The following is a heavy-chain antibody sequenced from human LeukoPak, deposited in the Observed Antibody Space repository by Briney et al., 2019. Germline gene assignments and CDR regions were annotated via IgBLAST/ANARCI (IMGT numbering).Heavy chain of an antibody. Sequence: PGGSLRLSCAASGFTFSSYGMHWVRQAPGKGLEWVAVISYDGSNKYYADSVKGRFTISRENSKNTLYLQMNSLRAEDTAVYYCAKDPLDQWRPGISWFDPWGQGTLVTVSS. CDR2: ISYDGSNK. CDR1: GFTFSSYG. V-gene: IGHV3-30*18. D-gene: IGHD6-19*01. CDR3: AKDPLDQWRPGISWFDP. J-gene: IGHJ5*02.